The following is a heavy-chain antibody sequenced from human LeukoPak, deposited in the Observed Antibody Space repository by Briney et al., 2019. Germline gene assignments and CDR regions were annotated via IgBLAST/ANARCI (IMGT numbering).Heavy chain of an antibody. J-gene: IGHJ4*02. CDR3: TTVVSYYDSSGYYLYKTSDY. CDR2: IKSKTDGGTT. Sequence: GGSLRLSCAASGFTFSNAWMSWVRQAPGKGLEWVGRIKSKTDGGTTDYAAPVKGRFTISRDDSKNTLYLQMNSLKTEDTAVYYCTTVVSYYDSSGYYLYKTSDYWGQGTLVTVSS. CDR1: GFTFSNAW. V-gene: IGHV3-15*01. D-gene: IGHD3-22*01.